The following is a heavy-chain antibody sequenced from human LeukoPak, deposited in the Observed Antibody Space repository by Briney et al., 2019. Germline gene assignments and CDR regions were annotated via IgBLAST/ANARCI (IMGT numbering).Heavy chain of an antibody. CDR1: GFTFSSYS. Sequence: GGSLRLSCAASGFTFSSYSMNWVRQAPGKGLEWVSSISGSGGSTYYADSVKGRFTISRDNSRNTLFLQMNSLKADDTAVYYCAKGGGGVLASWGQGTLVTVSS. V-gene: IGHV3-23*01. D-gene: IGHD3-16*01. CDR2: ISGSGGST. CDR3: AKGGGGVLAS. J-gene: IGHJ4*02.